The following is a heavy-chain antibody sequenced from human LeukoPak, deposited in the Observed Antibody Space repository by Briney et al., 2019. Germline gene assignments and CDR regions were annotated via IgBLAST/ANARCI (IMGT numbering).Heavy chain of an antibody. CDR2: ISAVNGDT. J-gene: IGHJ5*01. Sequence: EASVKVSCQASGYTFSDHGIIWVRQAPGQGLEWVGWISAVNGDTKSARSVQGRLALTTDITTNTAFMELRSLRSDDTALYFCLRDISTAAFDSSGPGTLITVSS. D-gene: IGHD6-13*01. V-gene: IGHV1-18*01. CDR3: LRDISTAAFDS. CDR1: GYTFSDHG.